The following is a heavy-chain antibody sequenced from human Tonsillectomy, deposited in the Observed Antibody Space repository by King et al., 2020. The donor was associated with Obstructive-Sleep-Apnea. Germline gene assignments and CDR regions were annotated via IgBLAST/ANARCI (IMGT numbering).Heavy chain of an antibody. CDR2: IYHIGST. V-gene: IGHV4-4*02. D-gene: IGHD3-10*01. CDR1: GGSISSNNW. CDR3: ARLDRYGSGSYADYYYGMDV. Sequence: QLQESGPGLVKPSGTLSLTCAVSGGSISSNNWGSWVRQPPGKGREWIGEIYHIGSTNYNPSPKRRVTLSVDKSKNQFSLKLSSVTAADTGVYYCARLDRYGSGSYADYYYGMDVWGQGTTVTVSS. J-gene: IGHJ6*02.